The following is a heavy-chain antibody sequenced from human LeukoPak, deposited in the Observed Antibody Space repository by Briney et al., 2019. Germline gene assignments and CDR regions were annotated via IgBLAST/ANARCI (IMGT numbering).Heavy chain of an antibody. CDR3: EGSGNYNAAFDI. Sequence: SQTLSLTCTVSGGSISSGCYDWSWILQPPGKGLEWIGYIYHSGRNDYNPSLKSRVRLSVATSKKQFSLKLNSVTAADTAVYYCEGSGNYNAAFDIWGQGTMVTVSS. CDR1: GGSISSGCYD. V-gene: IGHV4-30-2*01. D-gene: IGHD3-10*01. J-gene: IGHJ3*02. CDR2: IYHSGRN.